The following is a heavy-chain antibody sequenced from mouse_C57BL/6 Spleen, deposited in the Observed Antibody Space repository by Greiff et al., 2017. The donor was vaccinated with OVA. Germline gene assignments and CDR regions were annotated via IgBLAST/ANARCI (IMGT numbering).Heavy chain of an antibody. V-gene: IGHV1-20*01. Sequence: EVQLQQSGPELVKPGDSVKISCKASGYSFTGYFMNWVMQSHGKSLEWIGRINPYNGDTFYNQKFKGKATLTVDKSSSTAHMELRSLTSEDSAVYYCARSIITTVVPYFDYWGQGTTLTVSS. J-gene: IGHJ2*01. D-gene: IGHD1-1*01. CDR3: ARSIITTVVPYFDY. CDR1: GYSFTGYF. CDR2: INPYNGDT.